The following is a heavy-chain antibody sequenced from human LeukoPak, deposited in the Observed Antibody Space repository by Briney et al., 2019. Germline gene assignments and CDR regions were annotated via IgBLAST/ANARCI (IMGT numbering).Heavy chain of an antibody. CDR3: ARKGSPNYALDYYYYGMDV. D-gene: IGHD1-7*01. CDR2: INPNSGGT. CDR1: GYTFTGYY. J-gene: IGHJ6*02. V-gene: IGHV1-2*06. Sequence: ASVKVSCKASGYTFTGYYMHWVRQAPGQGLEWMGRINPNSGGTNYAQKFQGRVTMTRDTSISTAYMELSRLRSDDTAVYYCARKGSPNYALDYYYYGMDVWGQGTTVTVSS.